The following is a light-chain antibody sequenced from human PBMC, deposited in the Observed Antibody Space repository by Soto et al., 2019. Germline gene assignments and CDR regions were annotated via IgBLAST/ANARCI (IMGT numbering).Light chain of an antibody. CDR2: DAS. Sequence: EFVLTQSPGTLSLSPGERATLSCRASQTVRNNYLAWYQQKPGQAPRLLIYDASSRATGIPARFSGSGSGTDFTLTISSLEPEDFAVYYCQQRSNWLTFGGGTKVDIK. CDR3: QQRSNWLT. J-gene: IGKJ4*01. CDR1: QTVRNNY. V-gene: IGKV3D-20*02.